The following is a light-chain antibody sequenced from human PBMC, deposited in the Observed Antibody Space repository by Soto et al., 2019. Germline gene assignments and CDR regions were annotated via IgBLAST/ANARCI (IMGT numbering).Light chain of an antibody. V-gene: IGKV3-15*01. CDR3: KQYQTWPVT. Sequence: EIVMTQSPATLSVSPGERVTFSCRASQGINRKLAWYQHKAGQAPRLLISGASTGATGIPARFSGSGSGTEFNLTINRLKSEDSAVYYCKQYQTWPVTFGGGTKGDIK. CDR1: QGINRK. CDR2: GAS. J-gene: IGKJ4*01.